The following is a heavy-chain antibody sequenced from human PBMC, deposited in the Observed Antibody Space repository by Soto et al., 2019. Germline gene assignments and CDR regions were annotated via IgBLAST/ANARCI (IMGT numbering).Heavy chain of an antibody. CDR2: IYYSGST. J-gene: IGHJ3*02. D-gene: IGHD2-15*01. V-gene: IGHV4-59*08. Sequence: SETLSLTCAVCGGSISSYYWSWIRQPPGKGLEWIGYIYYSGSTNYNPSLKSRVTISVDTSKNQFSLKLSSVTAADTAVYYCARWGIGYCSGGSCYTPGAFDIWGQGTMVTVSS. CDR3: ARWGIGYCSGGSCYTPGAFDI. CDR1: GGSISSYY.